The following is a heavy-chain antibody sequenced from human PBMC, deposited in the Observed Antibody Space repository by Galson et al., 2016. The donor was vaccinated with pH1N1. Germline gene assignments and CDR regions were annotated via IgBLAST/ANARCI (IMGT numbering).Heavy chain of an antibody. CDR1: GFTFSDYP. Sequence: SLRLSCAASGFTFSDYPMHWVRQTPGKGLECMALVSYDGSNKYYADSVKGRFTISRDNSKNTLYLQMNSLRAEDTAVYYCARDPGYYGLGDPFDMWGQGTMVTVSS. D-gene: IGHD3-3*01. CDR2: VSYDGSNK. J-gene: IGHJ3*02. V-gene: IGHV3-30-3*01. CDR3: ARDPGYYGLGDPFDM.